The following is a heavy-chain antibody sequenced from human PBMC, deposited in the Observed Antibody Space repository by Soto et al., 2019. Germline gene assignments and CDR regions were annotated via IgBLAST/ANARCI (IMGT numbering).Heavy chain of an antibody. V-gene: IGHV2-5*02. CDR2: IYWDDDK. J-gene: IGHJ4*02. CDR3: AHSLIPNWGSRGAFDY. Sequence: QITLKESGPTLVKPTQTLTLTCTFSGFSLSTSGVGVGWIRQPPGKALEWLALIYWDDDKRYSPSLKSRLTNTKXPXKXXVVITMTNMDPVATATYYCAHSLIPNWGSRGAFDYWGQGTLVTVSS. CDR1: GFSLSTSGVG. D-gene: IGHD7-27*01.